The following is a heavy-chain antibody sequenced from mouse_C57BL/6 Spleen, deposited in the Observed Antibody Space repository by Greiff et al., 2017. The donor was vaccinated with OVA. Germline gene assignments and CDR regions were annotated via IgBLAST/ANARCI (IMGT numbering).Heavy chain of an antibody. CDR3: ARDRSGYVYFDY. CDR1: GFTFSDYG. V-gene: IGHV5-17*01. Sequence: EVQLQESGGGLVKPGGSLKLSCAASGFTFSDYGMHWVRQAPEKGLEWVAYISSGSSTIYYADTVKGRFTISRDNAKNTLFLQMTSLRSEDTAMYYCARDRSGYVYFDYWGQGTTLTVSS. CDR2: ISSGSSTI. D-gene: IGHD3-2*02. J-gene: IGHJ2*01.